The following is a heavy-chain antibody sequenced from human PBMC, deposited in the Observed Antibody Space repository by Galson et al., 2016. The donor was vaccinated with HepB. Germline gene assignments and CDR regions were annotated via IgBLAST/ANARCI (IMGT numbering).Heavy chain of an antibody. CDR2: INNSGTT. D-gene: IGHD1-26*01. J-gene: IGHJ4*02. Sequence: QTPRKGLEWIGEINNSGTTKYNPSLKNRVTISVDRSKNQFSLKVSSVTAAETAVYYCARGPLPPYSGVYFNTWGQGTLVTVSS. CDR3: ARGPLPPYSGVYFNT. V-gene: IGHV4-4*02.